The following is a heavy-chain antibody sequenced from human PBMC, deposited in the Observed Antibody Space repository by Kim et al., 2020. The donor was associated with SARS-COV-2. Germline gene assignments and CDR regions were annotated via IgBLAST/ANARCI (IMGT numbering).Heavy chain of an antibody. V-gene: IGHV4-39*01. Sequence: GSTDYNPSLKSRVTISVDTSKNQFSLKLSSVTAADTAVYYCASQKMWFDPWGQGTLVTVSS. CDR3: ASQKMWFDP. CDR2: GST. J-gene: IGHJ5*02.